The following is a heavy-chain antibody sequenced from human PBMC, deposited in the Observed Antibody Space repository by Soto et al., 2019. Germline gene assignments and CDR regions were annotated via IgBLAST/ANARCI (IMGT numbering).Heavy chain of an antibody. CDR1: GGTFSNYA. CDR3: ASGRRGYSYGLFES. D-gene: IGHD5-18*01. V-gene: IGHV1-69*13. CDR2: IVSVFGTG. Sequence: SVKVSCKASGGTFSNYAISWVRQAPGQGLEWVGAIVSVFGTGNYAQKFQGRVTITADESTSTVYMEVSSLRPEDTAVYYCASGRRGYSYGLFESWGQGTQVTVSS. J-gene: IGHJ4*02.